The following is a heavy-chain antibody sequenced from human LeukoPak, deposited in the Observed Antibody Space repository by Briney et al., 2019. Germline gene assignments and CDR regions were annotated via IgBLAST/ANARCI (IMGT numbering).Heavy chain of an antibody. Sequence: GGSLRLSCAASGFTVSSNYMNWVRQAPGKGLEWVSSISSSSDYIYYADSVKGRFTISRDNAKNSLYLQMKSLRAEDTAVYYCARGKTSQNIVTRKTYNWFDPWGQGTLVTVSS. CDR3: ARGKTSQNIVTRKTYNWFDP. J-gene: IGHJ5*02. V-gene: IGHV3-21*01. CDR1: GFTVSSNY. D-gene: IGHD2/OR15-2a*01. CDR2: ISSSSDYI.